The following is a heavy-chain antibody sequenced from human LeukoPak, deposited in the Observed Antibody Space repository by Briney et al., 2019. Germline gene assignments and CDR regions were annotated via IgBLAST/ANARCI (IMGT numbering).Heavy chain of an antibody. CDR1: VLPFSSHD. J-gene: IGHJ4*02. D-gene: IGHD5-12*01. CDR2: KSHGGGPT. CDR3: AKDGAWLRFDD. Sequence: GVTLSLPCAGSVLPFSSHDMHGPPRAPEEAGVCVPGKSHGGGPTYYAASVKGRFTISRDDSKNTLYLQMKNLRDEDTAVYYCAKDGAWLRFDDWGQGILVTVSS. V-gene: IGHV3-23*01.